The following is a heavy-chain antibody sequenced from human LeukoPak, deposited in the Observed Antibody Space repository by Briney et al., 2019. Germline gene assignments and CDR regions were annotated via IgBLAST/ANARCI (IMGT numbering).Heavy chain of an antibody. CDR2: INPSGGST. V-gene: IGHV1-46*01. Sequence: ASVKVSCKASGYIFTSYYIHWVRQAPGQGLEWVGIINPSGGSTSYAQKFQGRVTMTRDMSTSTDYMELSSLRSEDTAVYYCARPYGSGSYLYYFDYWGQGTLVTVSS. CDR1: GYIFTSYY. CDR3: ARPYGSGSYLYYFDY. J-gene: IGHJ4*02. D-gene: IGHD3-10*01.